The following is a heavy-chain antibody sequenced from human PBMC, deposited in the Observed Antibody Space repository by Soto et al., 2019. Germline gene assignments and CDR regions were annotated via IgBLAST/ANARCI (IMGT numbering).Heavy chain of an antibody. CDR2: ISGSGGST. Sequence: QPGGSLRLSCAASGFSFRDYAMSWVRQAPGKVLEWVSVISGSGGSTYYADSVKGRFTISRDNSKNTLYLQMNSLRAEDTAVYYCAKLIGDYFNGMDVWGQGTTVTVSS. J-gene: IGHJ6*02. V-gene: IGHV3-23*01. CDR3: AKLIGDYFNGMDV. D-gene: IGHD3-10*01. CDR1: GFSFRDYA.